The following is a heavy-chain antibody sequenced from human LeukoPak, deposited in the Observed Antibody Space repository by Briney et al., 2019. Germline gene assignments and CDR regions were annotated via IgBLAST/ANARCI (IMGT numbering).Heavy chain of an antibody. CDR3: AKGLAAAAYYGMDV. D-gene: IGHD6-13*01. CDR1: GFTFSTYA. V-gene: IGHV3-23*01. J-gene: IGHJ6*02. CDR2: ISDSGANT. Sequence: PGGSLRLSCAASGFTFSTYAMSWVRQAPGKGLEWVSTISDSGANTYYADSVKGRFTISRDNSKNTLYLQMNSLRAEDTAVYYCAKGLAAAAYYGMDVWGQGTTVTVSS.